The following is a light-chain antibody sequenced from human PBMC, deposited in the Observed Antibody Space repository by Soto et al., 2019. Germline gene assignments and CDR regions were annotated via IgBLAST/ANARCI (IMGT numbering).Light chain of an antibody. V-gene: IGKV3-11*01. J-gene: IGKJ1*01. CDR2: DAS. Sequence: EIVLTQSPATLSLSPGERATLSCRASQSVSSYLAWYQQKPGQAPRLLIYDASNRATGIPARFSGSGSGTDFTLTISSLEPEDFAVYYCQQRWTFGQGTKV. CDR1: QSVSSY. CDR3: QQRWT.